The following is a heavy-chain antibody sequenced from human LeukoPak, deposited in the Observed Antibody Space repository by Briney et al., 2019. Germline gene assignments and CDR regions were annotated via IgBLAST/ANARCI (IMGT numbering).Heavy chain of an antibody. Sequence: SETLSLTCAVYGGSFSGYYWSWIRQPPGKGLEWIGEINHSGSTNYNPSLKSRVTISVDTSKNQFSPKLSSVTAADTAVYYCARVGGLWFGESSHASFDYWGQGTLVTVSS. CDR2: INHSGST. D-gene: IGHD3-10*01. CDR1: GGSFSGYY. J-gene: IGHJ4*02. CDR3: ARVGGLWFGESSHASFDY. V-gene: IGHV4-34*01.